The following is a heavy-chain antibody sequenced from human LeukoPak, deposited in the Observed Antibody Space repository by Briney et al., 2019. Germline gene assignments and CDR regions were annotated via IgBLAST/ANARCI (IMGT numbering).Heavy chain of an antibody. D-gene: IGHD6-13*01. J-gene: IGHJ4*02. V-gene: IGHV4-39*06. Sequence: SETMSLTCTVSGGSISSSSYYWGWIREPPGKGLEWIGSIYYSGSTYYNPSLKSRVTISVDTSKTQFPLKLSSVTAADTAVYYCARGRGYSSSWWVYWGQGTLVTVSS. CDR1: GGSISSSSYY. CDR3: ARGRGYSSSWWVY. CDR2: IYYSGST.